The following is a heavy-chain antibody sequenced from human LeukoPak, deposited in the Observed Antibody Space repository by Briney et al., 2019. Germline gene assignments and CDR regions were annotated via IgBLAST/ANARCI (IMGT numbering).Heavy chain of an antibody. J-gene: IGHJ4*02. CDR1: GFTVSSNY. Sequence: GGSLRLSCAASGFTVSSNYMSWVRQAPGKGLEWVSSIYIGGSTYHADSVKGRFTISRDNPNNTLYLQMHSLRAEDTAVYYCAREISRFGIWGQGTLVTVSS. D-gene: IGHD3-16*01. V-gene: IGHV3-66*01. CDR2: IYIGGST. CDR3: AREISRFGI.